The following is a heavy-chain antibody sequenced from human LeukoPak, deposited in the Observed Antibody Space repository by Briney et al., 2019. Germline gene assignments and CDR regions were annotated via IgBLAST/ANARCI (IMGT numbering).Heavy chain of an antibody. V-gene: IGHV3-30-3*01. J-gene: IGHJ4*02. CDR2: ISYDGSNK. CDR3: AKVGTGGASDY. CDR1: GFTFSSYA. Sequence: GGSLRLSCAASGFTFSSYAMHWVRQAPGKGLEWVAVISYDGSNKYYADSVKGRFTISRDNSKNTLYLQMNSLRAEDTAVYYCAKVGTGGASDYWGQGTLVTVSS. D-gene: IGHD2-8*02.